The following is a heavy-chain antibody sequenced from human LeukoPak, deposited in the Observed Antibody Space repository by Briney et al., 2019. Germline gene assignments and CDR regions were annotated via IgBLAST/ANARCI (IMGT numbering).Heavy chain of an antibody. Sequence: KPSETLSLTCTVSGGSISSGGYYWSWIRQPPGKGLEWIGYIYHSGSTYYNPSLKSRVTISVDRSKNQFSLKLSSVTAADTAVYYCARDLGASTAITTYFDLWGRGTLVTVSS. J-gene: IGHJ2*01. CDR3: ARDLGASTAITTYFDL. D-gene: IGHD5-12*01. CDR2: IYHSGST. CDR1: GGSISSGGYY. V-gene: IGHV4-30-2*01.